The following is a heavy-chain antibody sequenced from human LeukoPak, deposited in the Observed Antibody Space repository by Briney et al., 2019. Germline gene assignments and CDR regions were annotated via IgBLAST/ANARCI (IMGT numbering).Heavy chain of an antibody. CDR3: AGLAGSGYRDY. D-gene: IGHD3-22*01. CDR1: GFTFSGYG. J-gene: IGHJ4*02. CDR2: ISSSSSTI. V-gene: IGHV3-48*01. Sequence: GGSLRLSCAASGFTFSGYGMNWVRQAPGKGLEWVSYISSSSSTIYYADSVKGRFTISRDNAKNSLYLQMNSLRAEDTAVYYCAGLAGSGYRDYWGQGTLVTVSS.